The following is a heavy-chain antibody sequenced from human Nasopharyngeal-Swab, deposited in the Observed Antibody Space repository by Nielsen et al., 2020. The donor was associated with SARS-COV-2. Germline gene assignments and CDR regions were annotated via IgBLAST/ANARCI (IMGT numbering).Heavy chain of an antibody. V-gene: IGHV1-69*13. Sequence: SVKVSCKASGGTFSSYAISWVRQAPGQGLEWMGGIIPILGTANYAQKFQGRVTITADESTSTAYMELSSLRSEDTAVYYCAREGITMLRFNWFDPWGQGTLVTVSS. CDR3: AREGITMLRFNWFDP. D-gene: IGHD3-10*01. J-gene: IGHJ5*02. CDR1: GGTFSSYA. CDR2: IIPILGTA.